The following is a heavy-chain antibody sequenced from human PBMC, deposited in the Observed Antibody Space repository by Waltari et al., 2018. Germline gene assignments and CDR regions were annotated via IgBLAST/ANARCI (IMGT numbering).Heavy chain of an antibody. V-gene: IGHV3-15*07. D-gene: IGHD6-19*01. CDR2: IKSKTDAGTT. CDR3: TTLGYRSGWSFDY. Sequence: EVQLVESGGGLVKPGGSLRLSCAASGCTFTNAWMNWVRQAPGKGLGWVGRIKSKTDAGTTDYAAPVKGRFTISRDDSKNTLYLQMNSLKTDDTAVYYCTTLGYRSGWSFDYWGQGTLVTVSS. CDR1: GCTFTNAW. J-gene: IGHJ4*02.